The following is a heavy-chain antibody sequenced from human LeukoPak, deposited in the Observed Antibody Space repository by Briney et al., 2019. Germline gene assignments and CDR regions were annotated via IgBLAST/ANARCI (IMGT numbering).Heavy chain of an antibody. J-gene: IGHJ6*02. CDR2: ISGSGGDT. Sequence: GGSLRLSCAASGFTFSNSAMSWVRQGPGKGLEWVSGISGSGGDTYYADSVKGRFTISRDNSMNTLYVHMNSLRAEDTAVYFCAKAAVAGLFYYYGMAVWGQGTTVTVSS. CDR3: AKAAVAGLFYYYGMAV. D-gene: IGHD6-19*01. V-gene: IGHV3-23*01. CDR1: GFTFSNSA.